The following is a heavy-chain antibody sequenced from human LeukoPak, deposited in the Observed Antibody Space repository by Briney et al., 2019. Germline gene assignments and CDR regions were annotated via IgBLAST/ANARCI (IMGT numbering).Heavy chain of an antibody. D-gene: IGHD3-9*01. CDR2: IIPIFGTA. Sequence: GASVKVSCKASGGTFSSYAISWVRQAPGQGLEWMGGIIPIFGTANYAQKFQGRVTITADESTSTAYMELSSLRSEDTAVYYCARAAGYFDWSHKYYFDYWGQGTLVTVSS. J-gene: IGHJ4*02. V-gene: IGHV1-69*13. CDR3: ARAAGYFDWSHKYYFDY. CDR1: GGTFSSYA.